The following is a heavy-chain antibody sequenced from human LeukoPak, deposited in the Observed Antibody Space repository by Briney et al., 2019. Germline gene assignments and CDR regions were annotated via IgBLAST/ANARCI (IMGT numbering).Heavy chain of an antibody. CDR1: GGSISSSSYY. J-gene: IGHJ4*02. CDR3: ARGLKYVWGSYRPQLKYYFDY. CDR2: IYYSGST. V-gene: IGHV4-39*01. D-gene: IGHD3-16*02. Sequence: SETLSLTCTVSGGSISSSSYYWGWIRQPPGKGLEWIGSIYYSGSTYYNPSLKSRVTISVDTSKNQFSLKLSSVTAADTAVYYCARGLKYVWGSYRPQLKYYFDYWGQGTLVTVSS.